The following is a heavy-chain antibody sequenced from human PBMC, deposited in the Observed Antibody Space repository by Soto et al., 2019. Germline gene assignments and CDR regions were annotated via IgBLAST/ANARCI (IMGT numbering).Heavy chain of an antibody. J-gene: IGHJ4*02. CDR3: AITGGYYDSSGYYPLDY. D-gene: IGHD3-22*01. Sequence: EVQLLESGGGLVQPGGSLRLSCAASGFTFSSYAMSWVRQAPGKGLEWVSAISGSGGSTYYADSVKGRFTISRDNSKNTLYLQMNSLSAEDTAVYYCAITGGYYDSSGYYPLDYWGQGTLVTVSS. CDR1: GFTFSSYA. V-gene: IGHV3-23*01. CDR2: ISGSGGST.